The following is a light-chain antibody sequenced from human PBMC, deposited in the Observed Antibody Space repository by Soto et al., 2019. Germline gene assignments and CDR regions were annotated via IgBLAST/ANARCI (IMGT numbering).Light chain of an antibody. CDR2: EVS. CDR3: SSYTSSSTLGV. V-gene: IGLV2-14*01. J-gene: IGLJ1*01. CDR1: SSDVGGYNF. Sequence: QSALTQPASVSGSPGQSITISCTGTSSDVGGYNFVSWYQHHPGKAPKLMIYEVSHQPSGVSNRFSGSKSGNTASLTISGLQAEDEADYYCSSYTSSSTLGVFGTGTKLTVL.